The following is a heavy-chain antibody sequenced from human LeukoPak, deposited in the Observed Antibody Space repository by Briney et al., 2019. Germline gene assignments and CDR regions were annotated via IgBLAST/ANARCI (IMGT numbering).Heavy chain of an antibody. Sequence: SQTLSLTCTVSGGSISSGSYYWSWIRQHPGKGLEWIGYIYYSGITYYNPSLKSRVTISVDTSKNQFSLKLSSVTAADTAVYYCARNIRDSSADFDYWGQGTLVTVSS. CDR2: IYYSGIT. D-gene: IGHD3-22*01. V-gene: IGHV4-31*03. J-gene: IGHJ4*02. CDR1: GGSISSGSYY. CDR3: ARNIRDSSADFDY.